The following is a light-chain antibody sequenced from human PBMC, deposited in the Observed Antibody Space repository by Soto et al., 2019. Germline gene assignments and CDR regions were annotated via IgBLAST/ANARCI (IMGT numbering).Light chain of an antibody. Sequence: QSALTQPASVSGSPGQSITISCTGTSSDVGGYNYVSWYQQHPGKAPKLMIYEGSKRPSGVSNRFSGSKSGNTASLTISGLQAEDEADYYCCSYAGSSTFGNYVFGTGTKVTVL. CDR2: EGS. CDR3: CSYAGSSTFGNYV. CDR1: SSDVGGYNY. V-gene: IGLV2-23*03. J-gene: IGLJ1*01.